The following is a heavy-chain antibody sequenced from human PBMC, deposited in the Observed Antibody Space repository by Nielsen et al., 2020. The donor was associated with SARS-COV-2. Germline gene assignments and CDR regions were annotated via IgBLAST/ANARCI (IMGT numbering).Heavy chain of an antibody. D-gene: IGHD1-26*01. J-gene: IGHJ4*02. Sequence: GESLKISCAASGFTFPDYSIHWVRQGPGKGLVWVSCIKTDGTKTGYADSVKGRFTVSRDNANNSLYLEMNSLRAEDTAIYYCVRETESYPYYFDLWGQGTLVTVSS. V-gene: IGHV3-74*01. CDR2: IKTDGTKT. CDR3: VRETESYPYYFDL. CDR1: GFTFPDYS.